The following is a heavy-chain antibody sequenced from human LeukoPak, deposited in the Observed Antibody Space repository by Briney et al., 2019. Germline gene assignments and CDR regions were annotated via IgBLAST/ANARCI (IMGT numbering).Heavy chain of an antibody. CDR2: ISGSGGST. J-gene: IGHJ4*02. CDR3: AKDGYSSSAPFDY. Sequence: GGSLRLSCAASGFTFSSYAMSWVRQAPGKGLEWVSAISGSGGSTYYADSVKGRFTISRGNSRNTLYLQMNSLRAEDTVVYYCAKDGYSSSAPFDYWGQGTLVTVSS. CDR1: GFTFSSYA. V-gene: IGHV3-23*01. D-gene: IGHD6-6*01.